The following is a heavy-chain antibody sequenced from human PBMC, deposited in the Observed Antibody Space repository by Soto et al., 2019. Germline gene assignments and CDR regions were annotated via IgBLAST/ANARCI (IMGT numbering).Heavy chain of an antibody. Sequence: VESLKISCKGSGYIFTSYWISWLRQMPVKVLEWMGRIDPSDSYTNYSPSFQGHVTISADKSISTAYLQWSSLKASDTAMYYCARQGTGTTYYYYGMDVWGQGTTVTVSS. CDR2: IDPSDSYT. J-gene: IGHJ6*02. CDR3: ARQGTGTTYYYYGMDV. CDR1: GYIFTSYW. D-gene: IGHD1-1*01. V-gene: IGHV5-10-1*01.